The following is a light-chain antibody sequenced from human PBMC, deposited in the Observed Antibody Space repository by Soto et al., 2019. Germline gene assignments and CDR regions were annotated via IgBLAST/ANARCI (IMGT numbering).Light chain of an antibody. J-gene: IGKJ1*01. CDR2: AAS. V-gene: IGKV1-27*01. Sequence: DIQMTQSPSSLSASVGDRVTITCRASQVINNYLAWYQQKPGKVPKLLIYAASTLQSGVPFRFSGSGSGTDFTLTISNLQPEDVATYYCQKYNSAPWTFGQGTKVEIK. CDR3: QKYNSAPWT. CDR1: QVINNY.